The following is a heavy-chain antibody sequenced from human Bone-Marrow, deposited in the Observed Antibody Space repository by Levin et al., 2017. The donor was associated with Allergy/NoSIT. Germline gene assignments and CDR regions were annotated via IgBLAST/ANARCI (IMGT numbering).Heavy chain of an antibody. Sequence: SETLSLTCAVSGGSISSGGYSWSWIRQPPGKGLEWIGYIYHSGSTYYNPSLKSRVTISVDRSKNQFSLKLSSVTAADTAVYYCARVGGQAPIRGFDPWGQGTLVTVSS. CDR2: IYHSGST. CDR3: ARVGGQAPIRGFDP. CDR1: GGSISSGGYS. V-gene: IGHV4-30-2*01. D-gene: IGHD2-21*01. J-gene: IGHJ5*02.